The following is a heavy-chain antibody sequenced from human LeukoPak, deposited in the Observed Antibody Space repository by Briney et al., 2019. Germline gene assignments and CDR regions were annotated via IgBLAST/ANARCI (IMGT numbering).Heavy chain of an antibody. CDR1: GFTVSSNY. Sequence: GGSLRLSCAASGFTVSSNYMSWVRQAPGKGLEWVSVIYSGGSTYYADSVKGRFTISRDNSKNTLYLQMNSLRAEDTAVYYCARGYPVTSGYYYYMDVWGKGTTVTVSS. J-gene: IGHJ6*03. CDR2: IYSGGST. D-gene: IGHD4-17*01. CDR3: ARGYPVTSGYYYYMDV. V-gene: IGHV3-66*01.